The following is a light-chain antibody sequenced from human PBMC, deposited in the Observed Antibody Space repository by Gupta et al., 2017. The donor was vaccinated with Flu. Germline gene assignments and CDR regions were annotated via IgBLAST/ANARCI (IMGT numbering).Light chain of an antibody. Sequence: SVLTQSPATLSLSPGERATLSCRASQTSDNSLAWYQQKPGQPPRLLMSDVSKRATGSPARFSGSGSGTDFTLTISSLEAEDFAVYFCLQRIDWTPVEFTFGPGTRVDV. CDR1: QTSDNS. CDR3: LQRIDWTPVEFT. V-gene: IGKV3-11*01. J-gene: IGKJ3*01. CDR2: DVS.